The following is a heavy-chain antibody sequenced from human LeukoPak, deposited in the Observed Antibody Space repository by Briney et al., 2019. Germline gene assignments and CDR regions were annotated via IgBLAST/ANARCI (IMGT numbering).Heavy chain of an antibody. Sequence: PGGSLGLSCAASGFSFSSYGMHWVRQAPGKGLEWVALIWYDGSNKHYADSVKGRFTISRDNSKNTLYLQMNSLRAEDTAVYYCAKERYDYVWGSYAPVDYWGQGTLVTVSS. CDR1: GFSFSSYG. CDR2: IWYDGSNK. D-gene: IGHD3-16*01. V-gene: IGHV3-30*02. J-gene: IGHJ4*02. CDR3: AKERYDYVWGSYAPVDY.